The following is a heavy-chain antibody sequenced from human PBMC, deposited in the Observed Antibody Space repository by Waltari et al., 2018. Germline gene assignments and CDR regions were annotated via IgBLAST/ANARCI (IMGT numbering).Heavy chain of an antibody. CDR3: ARPSGGNWNWDDAFDI. J-gene: IGHJ3*02. V-gene: IGHV1-2*02. CDR1: GYTFTGYY. CDR2: INPNSGGT. D-gene: IGHD1-7*01. Sequence: QVQLVQSGAEVKKPGASVKVSCKASGYTFTGYYMPWVRQAPGQGLEWMGWINPNSGGTNYAQKFQGRVTITRDTSISTAYMELSRLRSDDTAVYYCARPSGGNWNWDDAFDIWGQGTMVTVSS.